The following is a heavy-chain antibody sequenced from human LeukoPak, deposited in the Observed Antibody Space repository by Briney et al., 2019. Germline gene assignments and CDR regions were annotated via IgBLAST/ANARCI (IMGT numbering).Heavy chain of an antibody. Sequence: PSQTLSLTCTVSGASISSSDYYWTWIRQPPGNGLEWIGRISTSGSTDYNPSLKSRVTISLDTSKNQFSLKLTSVTAADTAVYYCARDGGDWVTHFDSWGQGTLVTVSS. D-gene: IGHD2-21*01. J-gene: IGHJ4*02. CDR1: GASISSSDYY. CDR2: ISTSGST. CDR3: ARDGGDWVTHFDS. V-gene: IGHV4-61*02.